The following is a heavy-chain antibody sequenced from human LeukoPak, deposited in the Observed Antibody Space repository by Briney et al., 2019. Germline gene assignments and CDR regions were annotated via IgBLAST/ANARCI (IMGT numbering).Heavy chain of an antibody. CDR1: GGSISSYY. CDR3: ARGPEGYCSSISCYEWFDP. V-gene: IGHV4-59*01. Sequence: KPSETLSLTCTVSGGSISSYYWSWIRQPPGKGLEWIGYIYYRGSTNYNPSLKSRVTISVDTSKNQFSLKLSSVTAADTAVYYCARGPEGYCSSISCYEWFDPWGQGTLVTVSS. CDR2: IYYRGST. D-gene: IGHD2-2*01. J-gene: IGHJ5*02.